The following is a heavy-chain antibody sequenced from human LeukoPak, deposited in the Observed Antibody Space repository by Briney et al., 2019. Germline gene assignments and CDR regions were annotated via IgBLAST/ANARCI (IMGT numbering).Heavy chain of an antibody. D-gene: IGHD2-21*01. CDR1: GYTFTAYH. J-gene: IGHJ3*02. CDR2: IIPNSGAT. V-gene: IGHV1-2*06. CDR3: ARGISGGFDI. Sequence: ASVKVSCKPSGYTFTAYHMHWVRQAPGQGLEWMGRIIPNSGATNYAQNFQDRVTLTRDTSISTAYMELSRLRPDDTAVCFCARGISGGFDIWGQGTMATVSS.